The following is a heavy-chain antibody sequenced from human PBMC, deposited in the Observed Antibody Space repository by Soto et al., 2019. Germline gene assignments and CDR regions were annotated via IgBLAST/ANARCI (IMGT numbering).Heavy chain of an antibody. J-gene: IGHJ3*02. CDR1: GGSISSGGYY. CDR2: IYYSGST. V-gene: IGHV4-31*03. D-gene: IGHD3-22*01. Sequence: QVQLQESGPGLVKPSQTLSLTCTVSGGSISSGGYYWSWIRQHPGKGLEWIGYIYYSGSTYYNPSLKSRVTISVDTSKNQFSLKLSSVTAADTDVYYCARARPPTMIVVGAAFDIWGQGTMVTVSS. CDR3: ARARPPTMIVVGAAFDI.